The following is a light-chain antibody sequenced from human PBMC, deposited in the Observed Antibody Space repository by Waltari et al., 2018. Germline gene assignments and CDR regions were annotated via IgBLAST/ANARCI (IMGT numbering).Light chain of an antibody. J-gene: IGKJ5*01. CDR1: QNIINSY. V-gene: IGKV3-20*01. CDR2: GAS. CDR3: QHYGRSPIT. Sequence: EIVLTQSPGTLSLSPGEGANLSCRATQNIINSYLAWYQQKPGQAPRLRIYGASRRATGIPDRFSGSGSGTDFTLIISSLEPEDVAVYYCQHYGRSPITFGQGTRLEIK.